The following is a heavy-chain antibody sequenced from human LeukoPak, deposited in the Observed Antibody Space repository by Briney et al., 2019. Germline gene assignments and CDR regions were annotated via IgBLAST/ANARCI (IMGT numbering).Heavy chain of an antibody. CDR2: ISSSSSYI. D-gene: IGHD6-19*01. Sequence: GGSLRLSCAASGFTFSSYSMNWVRHAQGPGLEWVSSISSSSSYIYYADSLKGRFIISRDNAKNSLYLQMNSLRAEDTAVYYCARVRSSPTLKYYYMDVWGKGTAVTVSS. J-gene: IGHJ6*03. V-gene: IGHV3-21*01. CDR3: ARVRSSPTLKYYYMDV. CDR1: GFTFSSYS.